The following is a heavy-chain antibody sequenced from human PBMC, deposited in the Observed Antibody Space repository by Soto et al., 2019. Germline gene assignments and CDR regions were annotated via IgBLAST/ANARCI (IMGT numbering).Heavy chain of an antibody. J-gene: IGHJ3*01. D-gene: IGHD5-12*01. Sequence: GRDLRLSWAASGFILSSYEMNWFRQALGKGLEWVSYISSSGSTIYYADSVKGRFTISRDNAKNSLYLQMNSLRAEDTAVYYCARGKEATISGASDFWGPATMGSGS. CDR3: ARGKEATISGASDF. CDR2: ISSSGSTI. V-gene: IGHV3-48*03. CDR1: GFILSSYE.